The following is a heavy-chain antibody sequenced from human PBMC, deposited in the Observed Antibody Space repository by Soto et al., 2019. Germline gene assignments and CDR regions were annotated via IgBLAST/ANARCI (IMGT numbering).Heavy chain of an antibody. CDR2: IDSGDRT. CDR1: GFTVSNYY. Sequence: EVQVVESGGGLVQPGGSLRLSCAASGFTVSNYYVTWVRQAPGTGPEWVSTIDSGDRTYYGDSVKGRFTIARDNSKNTLYLQMNSLRAEDTAVYYCASGYCGGGSCYPAHWGQGTLVTVSS. V-gene: IGHV3-66*01. J-gene: IGHJ4*02. D-gene: IGHD2-15*01. CDR3: ASGYCGGGSCYPAH.